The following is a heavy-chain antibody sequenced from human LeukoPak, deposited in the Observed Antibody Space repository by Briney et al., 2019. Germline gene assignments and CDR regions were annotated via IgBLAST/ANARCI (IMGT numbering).Heavy chain of an antibody. J-gene: IGHJ4*02. D-gene: IGHD3-10*01. CDR1: GFTFSSYW. CDR3: AKDELWFGELSPIFDY. Sequence: PGGSLRLSCAASGFTFSSYWMSWVRQAPGKGLEWVANIKQDGSEKYYVDSVKGRFTISRDNSKNTLYLQMNSLRAEDTAVYYCAKDELWFGELSPIFDYWGQGTLVTVSS. V-gene: IGHV3-7*03. CDR2: IKQDGSEK.